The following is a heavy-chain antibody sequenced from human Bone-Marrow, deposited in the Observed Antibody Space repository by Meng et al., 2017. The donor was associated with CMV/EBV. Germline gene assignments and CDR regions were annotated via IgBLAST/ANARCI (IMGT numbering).Heavy chain of an antibody. J-gene: IGHJ4*02. Sequence: ASVKVSCKASGYTFTSYGISWVRQAPGQGLEWMGWISAYNGNTNYAQKLQGRVTMTTDTSTSTAYMELRSLRSDDTAVYYCATFTYYYDSSGYYYPDYFDYWGQGILVTVSS. CDR2: ISAYNGNT. D-gene: IGHD3-22*01. V-gene: IGHV1-18*01. CDR3: ATFTYYYDSSGYYYPDYFDY. CDR1: GYTFTSYG.